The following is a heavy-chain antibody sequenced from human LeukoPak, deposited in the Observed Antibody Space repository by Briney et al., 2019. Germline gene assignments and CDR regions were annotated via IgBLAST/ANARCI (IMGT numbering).Heavy chain of an antibody. Sequence: SETLSLTCTVSGGSISSSSYYWGWIRQPPGKGLEWIGSIYYSGSTYYNPSLRSRVTISVDTSKNQFSLKLSSVTAADTAVYYCARGSPEMIVAVNNWFDPWGQGTLVTVSS. CDR3: ARGSPEMIVAVNNWFDP. D-gene: IGHD3-22*01. J-gene: IGHJ5*02. CDR1: GGSISSSSYY. CDR2: IYYSGST. V-gene: IGHV4-39*01.